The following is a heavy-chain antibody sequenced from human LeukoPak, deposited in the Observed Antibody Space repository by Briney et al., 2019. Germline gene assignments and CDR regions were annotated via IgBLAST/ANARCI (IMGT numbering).Heavy chain of an antibody. V-gene: IGHV1-2*02. CDR1: GYTFTGYY. J-gene: IGHJ5*02. D-gene: IGHD5-18*01. CDR3: ARDREYSYGREWFDP. Sequence: GASVKVSCKASGYTFTGYYMHWVRQAPGQGLEWMGWINPNSGGTNYAQKFQGRVTMTRDTSISTAYMELSRLRSDDTAVYYCARDREYSYGREWFDPWGQGTLVTVPS. CDR2: INPNSGGT.